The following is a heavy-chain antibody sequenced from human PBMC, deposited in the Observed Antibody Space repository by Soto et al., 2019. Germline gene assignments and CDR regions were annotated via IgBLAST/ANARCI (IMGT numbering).Heavy chain of an antibody. CDR1: GGSISSSNW. D-gene: IGHD2-15*01. CDR3: AREMIVVVVAATHWYFDL. Sequence: QVQLQESGPGLVKPSGTLSLTCAVSGGSISSSNWWSWVRQPPGKGLEWIGEIYHSGSTNYNPSLKSRVTISVDKSKNQFSLKLSSVTAADTAVYYCAREMIVVVVAATHWYFDLWGRGTLVTVSS. CDR2: IYHSGST. V-gene: IGHV4-4*02. J-gene: IGHJ2*01.